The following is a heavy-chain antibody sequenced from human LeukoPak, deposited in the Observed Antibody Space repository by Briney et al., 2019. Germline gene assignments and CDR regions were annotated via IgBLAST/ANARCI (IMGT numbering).Heavy chain of an antibody. CDR1: SGSIRRGSYY. D-gene: IGHD4-17*01. CDR2: IYTSGST. V-gene: IGHV4-61*02. J-gene: IGHJ6*03. CDR3: AREDGDYSGHYYYYYYMDV. Sequence: PSLSLSLTYAVSSGSIRRGSYYGTSIRQPAAKVVEMIRRIYTSGSTNSNPSLKSRLNKAVVTPNNQFSLKLTSVSPAGPALYCCAREDGDYSGHYYYYYYMDVWGKGTTVTISS.